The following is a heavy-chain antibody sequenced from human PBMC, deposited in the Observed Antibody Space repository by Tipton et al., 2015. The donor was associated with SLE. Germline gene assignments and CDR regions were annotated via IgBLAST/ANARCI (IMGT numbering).Heavy chain of an antibody. CDR2: ISSSSSHI. CDR1: GFTSSTYT. J-gene: IGHJ5*02. D-gene: IGHD5-18*01. V-gene: IGHV3-21*01. Sequence: GSLRLSCAASGFTSSTYTMNWVRQAPGKGLEWVSSISSSSSHIYYADPVKGRFTISRDNAENSVYLQMKSLRVEDTAIYYCARGDVDTAIIRMWFDPWGQGTLVTVSS. CDR3: ARGDVDTAIIRMWFDP.